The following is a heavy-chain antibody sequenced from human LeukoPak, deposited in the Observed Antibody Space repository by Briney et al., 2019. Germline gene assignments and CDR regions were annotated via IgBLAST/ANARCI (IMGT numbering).Heavy chain of an antibody. Sequence: SETLSLTCTVSGGSISSYYWSWIRQPPGKGLEWIGYIYYSGSTNYNPSLKSRVTISVDTSKNQFSLKLSSVTAADTAVYYCARVNRYSSSWSGYWYFDLWGRGTLVTVSS. D-gene: IGHD6-13*01. J-gene: IGHJ2*01. CDR1: GGSISSYY. CDR2: IYYSGST. CDR3: ARVNRYSSSWSGYWYFDL. V-gene: IGHV4-59*12.